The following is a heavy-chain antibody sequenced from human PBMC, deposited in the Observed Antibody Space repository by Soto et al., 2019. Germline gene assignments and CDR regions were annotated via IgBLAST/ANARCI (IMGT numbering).Heavy chain of an antibody. CDR2: IIPILGIA. CDR1: GGTFSSYT. Sequence: SSVKVSCKASGGTFSSYTISWVRQAPGQGLEWMGRIIPILGIANYAQKFQGRVTITADKSTSTAYMELSSLRSEDTAVYYCARDSYSSSCRVFDYWGQGTLVTVSS. V-gene: IGHV1-69*04. D-gene: IGHD6-6*01. J-gene: IGHJ4*02. CDR3: ARDSYSSSCRVFDY.